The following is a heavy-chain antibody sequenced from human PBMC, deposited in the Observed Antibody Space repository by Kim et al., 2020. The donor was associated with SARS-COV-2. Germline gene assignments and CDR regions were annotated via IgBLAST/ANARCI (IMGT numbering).Heavy chain of an antibody. D-gene: IGHD6-19*01. J-gene: IGHJ4*02. CDR2: IYYSGST. CDR1: GGSISSGGYY. V-gene: IGHV4-31*03. CDR3: ARDLGKAMGSGWSSPFDY. Sequence: SETLSLTCTVSGGSISSGGYYWSWIRQHPGKGLEWIGYIYYSGSTYYNPSLKSRVTISVDTSKNQFSLKLSSVTAADTAVYYCARDLGKAMGSGWSSPFDYWGQGTLVTVSS.